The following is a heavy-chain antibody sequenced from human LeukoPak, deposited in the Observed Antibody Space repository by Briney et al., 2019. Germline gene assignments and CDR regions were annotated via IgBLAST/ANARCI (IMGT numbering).Heavy chain of an antibody. Sequence: GGSLRLSCTASGFTFSNYGIHWVRQAPGKGLEWVAVIWYDGSNKYYADSVKGRFTISRDNSKNTLYLQMNSLRAEDTAVYYCARDRGGDYYFDYWGQGTLVTVSS. J-gene: IGHJ4*02. CDR1: GFTFSNYG. D-gene: IGHD2-21*02. CDR3: ARDRGGDYYFDY. CDR2: IWYDGSNK. V-gene: IGHV3-33*01.